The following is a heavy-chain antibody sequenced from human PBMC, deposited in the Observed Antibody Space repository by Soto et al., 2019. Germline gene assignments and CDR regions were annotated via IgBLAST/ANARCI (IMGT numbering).Heavy chain of an antibody. CDR1: GFTFSSYS. CDR3: ARESEDLTSNFDY. Sequence: GGSLRLSCAASGFTFSSYSMSWVRQAPGKGLEWVSSISSTTNYIYYGDSMKGRFTISRDNAKNSLYLEMNSLRAEDTAVYYCARESEDLTSNFDYWGQGTLVTVSS. V-gene: IGHV3-21*06. J-gene: IGHJ4*02. CDR2: ISSTTNYI.